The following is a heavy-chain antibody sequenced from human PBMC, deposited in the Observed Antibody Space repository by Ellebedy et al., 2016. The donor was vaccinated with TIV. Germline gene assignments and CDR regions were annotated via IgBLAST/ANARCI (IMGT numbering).Heavy chain of an antibody. V-gene: IGHV3-7*03. CDR1: GFSFSIYS. CDR3: ARARGLLYEKWGGAGYGMDV. Sequence: PGGSLTLSCVDSGFSFSIYSMSWVRQAPGKGLEWVANIKQDGSEKYYVDSVKGRFNISRDNAKNSLYLQMNSLRAEETAVYYCARARGLLYEKWGGAGYGMDVWGQGTTVSVSS. D-gene: IGHD1-26*01. J-gene: IGHJ6*02. CDR2: IKQDGSEK.